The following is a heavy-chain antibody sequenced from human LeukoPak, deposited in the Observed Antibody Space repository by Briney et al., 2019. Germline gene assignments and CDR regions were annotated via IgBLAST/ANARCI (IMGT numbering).Heavy chain of an antibody. Sequence: GGSLRLSCAASGFTFSSYSMNWVRQAPGKGLEWVSSISSSSTYIHYADSLKGRFTISRDNAKNSLYLQMNSLRAEDTAVFYCARGGRTYGGSFDIWGQGTMVTVSS. CDR2: ISSSSTYI. V-gene: IGHV3-21*01. CDR1: GFTFSSYS. J-gene: IGHJ3*02. D-gene: IGHD3-16*01. CDR3: ARGGRTYGGSFDI.